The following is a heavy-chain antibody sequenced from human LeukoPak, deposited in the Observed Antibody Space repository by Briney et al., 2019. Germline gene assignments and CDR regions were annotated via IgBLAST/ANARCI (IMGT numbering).Heavy chain of an antibody. CDR2: INHGGST. CDR3: AGGGVATSVNY. V-gene: IGHV4-34*01. D-gene: IGHD5-12*01. CDR1: GGSFSGHY. J-gene: IGHJ4*02. Sequence: PSETLSLTCAVSGGSFSGHYWNWIRQPPGKGLEWIGEINHGGSTNYNPSLKSRVTISVDTSQNQFSLRLSSVTAADTAVYYCAGGGVATSVNYWGQGTLVTVSS.